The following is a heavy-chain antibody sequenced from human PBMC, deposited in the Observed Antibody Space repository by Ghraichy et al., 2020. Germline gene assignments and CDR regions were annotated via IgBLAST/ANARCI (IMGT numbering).Heavy chain of an antibody. CDR2: INHSGST. CDR3: ARGFGSYYVSGSYGWFDP. Sequence: SETLSLTCAVYGGSFSGYYWSWIRQPPGKGLEWIGEINHSGSTNYNPSLKSRVTISVDTSKNQFSLKLSSVTAADTAVYYCARGFGSYYVSGSYGWFDPWGQGTLVTVSS. J-gene: IGHJ5*02. D-gene: IGHD1-26*01. V-gene: IGHV4-34*01. CDR1: GGSFSGYY.